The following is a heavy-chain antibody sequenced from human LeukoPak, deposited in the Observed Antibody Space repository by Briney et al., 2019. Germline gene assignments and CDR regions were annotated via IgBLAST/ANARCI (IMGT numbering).Heavy chain of an antibody. CDR3: ARDRGGYSSGVYIDV. CDR2: INHSGST. V-gene: IGHV4-34*01. CDR1: GGSFSGYY. J-gene: IGHJ6*03. Sequence: SETLSLTCTVSGGSFSGYYWSWIRQPPGKGLEWIGEINHSGSTNYNPSLKSRVTISVDTSRNQFSLKLSSVTAADTAVYYCARDRGGYSSGVYIDVWGKGTTVIVSS. D-gene: IGHD6-19*01.